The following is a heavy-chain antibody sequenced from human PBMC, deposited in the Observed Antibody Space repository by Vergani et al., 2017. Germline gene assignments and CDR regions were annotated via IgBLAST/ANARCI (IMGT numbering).Heavy chain of an antibody. V-gene: IGHV3-11*04. J-gene: IGHJ5*02. D-gene: IGHD3-3*01. CDR3: ASGSSGFFTLTSPNSFAP. CDR2: ISNSGNTI. Sequence: QGQLVESGGGLVKPGGSLRLSCAASRFDFSDYYMSWIRQAPGKGLEWISYISNSGNTINYADSVKGRFIVSRDNAKKSLYLQMNSLRVEDTAVYYCASGSSGFFTLTSPNSFAPWGEGTQATVSA. CDR1: RFDFSDYY.